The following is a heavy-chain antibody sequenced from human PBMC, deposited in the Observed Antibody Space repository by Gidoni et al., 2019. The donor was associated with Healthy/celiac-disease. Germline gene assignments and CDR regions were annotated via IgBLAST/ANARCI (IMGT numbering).Heavy chain of an antibody. CDR1: GGSFSGYY. CDR2: INHSGST. V-gene: IGHV4-34*01. J-gene: IGHJ3*02. CDR3: ARGSEWASDYGDYGSDAFDI. Sequence: QVQLQQWGAGLLKPSETLSLTCAVYGGSFSGYYWSWIRQPPGKGLEWIGEINHSGSTNYNPSLKSRVTISVDTSKNQFALKLSSVTAADTAVYYCARGSEWASDYGDYGSDAFDIWGQGTMVTVSS. D-gene: IGHD4-17*01.